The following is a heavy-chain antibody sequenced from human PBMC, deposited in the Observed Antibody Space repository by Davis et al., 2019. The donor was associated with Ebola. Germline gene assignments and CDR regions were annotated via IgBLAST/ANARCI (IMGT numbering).Heavy chain of an antibody. V-gene: IGHV3-30*18. J-gene: IGHJ4*02. CDR1: GFTFSSYG. Sequence: GESLKISCAASGFTFSSYGMHWVRQAPGKGLEWVAVISYDGSNKYYADSVKGRFTISRDNSKSTLYLQMHSLRVEDTAVYYCAKGGYFDSLEIESWGQGTLVTVSS. CDR2: ISYDGSNK. CDR3: AKGGYFDSLEIES. D-gene: IGHD3-9*01.